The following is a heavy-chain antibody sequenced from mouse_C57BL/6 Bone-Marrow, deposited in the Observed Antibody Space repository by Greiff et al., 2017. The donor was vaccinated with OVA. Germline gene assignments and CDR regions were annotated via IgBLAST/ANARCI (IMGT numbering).Heavy chain of an antibody. CDR2: IYPGSGNT. CDR3: ARDYYYGSSYGYFDV. J-gene: IGHJ1*03. V-gene: IGHV1-76*01. D-gene: IGHD1-1*01. CDR1: GYTFTDYY. Sequence: VKLVESGAELVRPGASVKLSCKASGYTFTDYYINWVKQRPGQGLEWIARIYPGSGNTYYNEKFKGKATLTAEKSSSTAYMQLSSLTSEDSAVYFCARDYYYGSSYGYFDVWGTGTTVTVSS.